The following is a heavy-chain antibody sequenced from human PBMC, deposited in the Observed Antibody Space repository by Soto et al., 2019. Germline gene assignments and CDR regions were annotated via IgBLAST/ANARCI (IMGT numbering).Heavy chain of an antibody. D-gene: IGHD6-19*01. J-gene: IGHJ4*02. CDR2: ISYDGSNK. CDR1: GFTFSSYA. Sequence: QVQLVESGGGVFQPGRSLRLSCAASGFTFSSYAIHWVRQAPGKGLEWVAVISYDGSNKYYADSVKGRFTISRDNSKNTLYLQMNSLRAEDTAVYYCAREIGMAALAYWGQGTLVTVSS. V-gene: IGHV3-30-3*01. CDR3: AREIGMAALAY.